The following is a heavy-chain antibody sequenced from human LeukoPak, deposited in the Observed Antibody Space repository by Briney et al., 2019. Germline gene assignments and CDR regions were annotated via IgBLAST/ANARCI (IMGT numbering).Heavy chain of an antibody. CDR2: IHYSGSS. V-gene: IGHV4-39*07. D-gene: IGHD6-13*01. CDR1: GGSISSSSHY. J-gene: IGHJ4*02. Sequence: SETLSLTCTVSGGSISSSSHYWGWIRQPPGKGLEWIGSIHYSGSSYYNPSLKSRVTMSVDTSKIQFSLKLSSVTAADTAVYYCARAHSGSRMMADYWGQGTLVTVSS. CDR3: ARAHSGSRMMADY.